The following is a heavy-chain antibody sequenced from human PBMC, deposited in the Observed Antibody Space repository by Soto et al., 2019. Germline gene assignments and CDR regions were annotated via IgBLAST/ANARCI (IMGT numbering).Heavy chain of an antibody. CDR3: ARDTYYDFWSGYYTPHYYYYGMDV. CDR1: GYSFTSHW. CDR2: IYPGDSDT. Sequence: PGESLKISCKGSGYSFTSHWIGWVRQMPGKGLEWMGIIYPGDSDTRYGPSFQGQVTISADKPISTAYLQWSSLKASDTAMYYCARDTYYDFWSGYYTPHYYYYGMDVWGQGTTVTVSS. J-gene: IGHJ6*02. D-gene: IGHD3-3*01. V-gene: IGHV5-51*01.